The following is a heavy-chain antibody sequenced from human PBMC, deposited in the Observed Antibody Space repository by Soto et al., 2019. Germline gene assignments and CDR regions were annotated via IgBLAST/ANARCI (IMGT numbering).Heavy chain of an antibody. V-gene: IGHV4-39*01. D-gene: IGHD3-22*01. J-gene: IGHJ3*02. CDR2: IYYSGST. CDR1: GGSISSSSYY. Sequence: PSETLSLTCTVSGGSISSSSYYWGWIRQPPGKGLEWIGSIYYSGSTYYNPSLKSRVTMSVDTSKNQFSLKLSSVTAADTAVYYCARPFPYYYDSSGSLDAFDIWGQGTMVTVS. CDR3: ARPFPYYYDSSGSLDAFDI.